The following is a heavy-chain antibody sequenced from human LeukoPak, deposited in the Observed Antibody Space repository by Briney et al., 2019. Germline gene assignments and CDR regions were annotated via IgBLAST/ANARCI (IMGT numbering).Heavy chain of an antibody. CDR3: AKGSPADYYDDAGMSFDY. CDR2: IWYVGSNK. J-gene: IGHJ4*02. D-gene: IGHD3-22*01. CDR1: GFTFSSYG. Sequence: GGSLRLSCAASGFTFSSYGMHWVRQAPGKGLEWGAVIWYVGSNKNYVDSVKGRFTISRDNSKNTLYLQMNSLRAEDTAVYYCAKGSPADYYDDAGMSFDYWGQGTLVTVSP. V-gene: IGHV3-33*06.